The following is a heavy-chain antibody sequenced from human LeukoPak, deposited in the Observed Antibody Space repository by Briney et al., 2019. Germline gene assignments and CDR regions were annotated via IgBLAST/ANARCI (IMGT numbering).Heavy chain of an antibody. CDR2: ISSNNSTI. Sequence: PGGSLRLSCAASGFSFSSYSLNWVRQAPGKGLEWVSYISSNNSTIYYADSAKGRFTITRDNAKNSLYLQMNSLSAEDTAVYYCARDRSSCPIWGQGTMVTVSS. V-gene: IGHV3-48*01. D-gene: IGHD2-2*01. CDR1: GFSFSSYS. J-gene: IGHJ3*02. CDR3: ARDRSSCPI.